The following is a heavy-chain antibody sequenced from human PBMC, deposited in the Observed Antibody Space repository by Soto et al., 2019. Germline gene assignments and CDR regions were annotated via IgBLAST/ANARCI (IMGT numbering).Heavy chain of an antibody. J-gene: IGHJ6*02. D-gene: IGHD6-19*01. Sequence: GGSLRLSCAASGFTFSSYAMSWVRQAPGKGLEWVSAISGSGGSAYYRDSVKGRFSISRDNSENMVYLQMNSLRAEDTAIYFCAKVVTGNYFYYYAVDVWGQGTTVTVSS. CDR1: GFTFSSYA. CDR3: AKVVTGNYFYYYAVDV. CDR2: ISGSGGSA. V-gene: IGHV3-23*01.